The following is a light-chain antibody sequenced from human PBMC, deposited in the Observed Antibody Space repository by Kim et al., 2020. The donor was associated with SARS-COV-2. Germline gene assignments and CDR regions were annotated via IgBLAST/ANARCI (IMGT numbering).Light chain of an antibody. CDR1: GSDVGGYNY. Sequence: QSALTQPRSVSGSPGQSVTISCSGTGSDVGGYNYVSWYQQHPGKAPKLMIYDVNSRPSGVPDRFSGSKSANTASLTISGLQAEDEADYYCCSYAGGPWVFGGGTQLTVL. CDR3: CSYAGGPWV. V-gene: IGLV2-11*01. J-gene: IGLJ3*02. CDR2: DVN.